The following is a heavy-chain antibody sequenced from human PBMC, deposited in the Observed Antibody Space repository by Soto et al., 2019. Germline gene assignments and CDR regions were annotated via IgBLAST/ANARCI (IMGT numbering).Heavy chain of an antibody. CDR1: GGSISSYY. CDR2: INHSGST. J-gene: IGHJ4*02. CDR3: DSSGDKFRGFDY. V-gene: IGHV4-34*01. Sequence: SETLSLTCTVSGGSISSYYWSWIRQPPGKGLEWIGEINHSGSTNYNPSLKSRVTISVDTSKNQFSLKLSSVTAADTAVYYYDSSGDKFRGFDYWGQGTLVPVSS. D-gene: IGHD6-19*01.